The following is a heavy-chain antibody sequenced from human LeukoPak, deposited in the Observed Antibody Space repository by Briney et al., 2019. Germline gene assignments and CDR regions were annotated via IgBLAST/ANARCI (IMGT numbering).Heavy chain of an antibody. D-gene: IGHD3-3*01. CDR3: ARVSYDFWSGYYIGIGGNWFDP. J-gene: IGHJ5*02. V-gene: IGHV4-59*01. CDR1: SGSISSYY. CDR2: IYYSGST. Sequence: PSETLSLTRTVSSGSISSYYWSWIRQPPGKGLEWIGYIYYSGSTNYNPSLKSRVTISVDTSKNQFSLKLSSVTAADTAVYYCARVSYDFWSGYYIGIGGNWFDPWGQGTLVTVSS.